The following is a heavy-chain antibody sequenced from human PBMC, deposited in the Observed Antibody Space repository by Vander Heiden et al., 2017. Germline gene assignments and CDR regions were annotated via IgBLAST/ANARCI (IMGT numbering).Heavy chain of an antibody. V-gene: IGHV1-8*01. Sequence: QVQPVQSGAEVKKPGASVQVSCKASGYTFTDYESNWVRQAAGQGLEWVGWMDPKTGKTGYAQKFQGRVAMARNTSITTASMELSSLRSEDTAVYYCARYCSSASCYKFDYWGQGTLVTVSS. D-gene: IGHD2-2*01. CDR1: GYTFTDYE. CDR3: ARYCSSASCYKFDY. CDR2: MDPKTGKT. J-gene: IGHJ4*02.